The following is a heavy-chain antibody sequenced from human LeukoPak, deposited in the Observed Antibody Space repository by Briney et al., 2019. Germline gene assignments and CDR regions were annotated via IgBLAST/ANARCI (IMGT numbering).Heavy chain of an antibody. Sequence: SETLSLTCTVSGGSISSSSYYWGWIRQPPGKGLEWIGSIYYSGSTYYNPSLKSRVTISVDTSKNQFSLKLSSATAADTAVYYCARLSPGKWSYWGQGTLVTVSS. V-gene: IGHV4-39*01. CDR3: ARLSPGKWSY. D-gene: IGHD2-15*01. CDR2: IYYSGST. J-gene: IGHJ4*02. CDR1: GGSISSSSYY.